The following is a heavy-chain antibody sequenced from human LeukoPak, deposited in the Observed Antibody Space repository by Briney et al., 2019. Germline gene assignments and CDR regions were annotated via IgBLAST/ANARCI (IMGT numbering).Heavy chain of an antibody. CDR3: ARETSFSGSSYNYYFYYMDV. J-gene: IGHJ6*03. V-gene: IGHV4-34*01. D-gene: IGHD1-26*01. Sequence: PSETLSLTCAVYGGSFSGYYWSWIRQPPGKGLEWIGEINHSGSTNYNPSLKSRVTISVDASKNQFSLKLSSVTAADTAVYYCARETSFSGSSYNYYFYYMDVWGKGTTVTISS. CDR2: INHSGST. CDR1: GGSFSGYY.